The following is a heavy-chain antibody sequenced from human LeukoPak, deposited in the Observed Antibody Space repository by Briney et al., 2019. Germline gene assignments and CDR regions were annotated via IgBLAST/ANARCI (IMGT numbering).Heavy chain of an antibody. CDR2: ISCSGSTI. V-gene: IGHV3-48*03. J-gene: IGHJ4*02. D-gene: IGHD4-17*01. CDR3: GRVSPNTVTTLQYFDY. CDR1: GFTFSSYE. Sequence: GGSLRLSCAASGFTFSSYEMNWVRQAPGKGLEWVSYISCSGSTIYYTDSVKGRFTISRHSAKHSLYLPMNSQRAEHTSVYFCGRVSPNTVTTLQYFDYWGQGTMVTVSS.